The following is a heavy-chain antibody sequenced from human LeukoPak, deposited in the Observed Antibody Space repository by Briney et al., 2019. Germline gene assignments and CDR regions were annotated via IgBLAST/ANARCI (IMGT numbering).Heavy chain of an antibody. CDR1: GGSISSGDYY. D-gene: IGHD1-26*01. V-gene: IGHV4-61*08. CDR3: ARGIVGAAEFNY. Sequence: IPSETLSLTCTVSGGSISSGDYYWSWIRQPPGKGLEWIGYIYYRGSTNYNPSLKSRVTISVDTSKNQFSLKLNSVTAADTAVYFCARGIVGAAEFNYWGQGTLVTVSS. CDR2: IYYRGST. J-gene: IGHJ4*02.